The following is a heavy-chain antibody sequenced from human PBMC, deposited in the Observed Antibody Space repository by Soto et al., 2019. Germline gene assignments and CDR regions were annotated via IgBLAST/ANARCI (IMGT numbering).Heavy chain of an antibody. CDR1: GYTFTSYA. J-gene: IGHJ2*01. CDR3: ARGGGLYQSFDL. CDR2: INAGNGNT. Sequence: ASVKVSCKASGYTFTSYAMHWVRQAPGQRLEWMGWINAGNGNTKYSQKFQGRVTITRDTSASTAYMELSSLRSEDTAVYYCARGGGLYQSFDLWGRGTLVTVSS. V-gene: IGHV1-3*01. D-gene: IGHD2-2*01.